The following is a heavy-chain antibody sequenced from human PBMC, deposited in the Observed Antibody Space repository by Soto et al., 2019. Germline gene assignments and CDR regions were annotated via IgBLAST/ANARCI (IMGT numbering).Heavy chain of an antibody. Sequence: QVQLQQSGPGLVKPSQTLSLTCAISGDSVSSNDAVWNWIRQSPSRGLEWLGRTEYRSIWQTAYAVSLKGRMTINPDASKNQFSLQLNSVTPEDTAMYYCERLVGNSWLDPWGQGTLVTVSA. CDR2: TEYRSIWQT. V-gene: IGHV6-1*01. J-gene: IGHJ5*02. CDR3: ERLVGNSWLDP. CDR1: GDSVSSNDAV. D-gene: IGHD6-6*01.